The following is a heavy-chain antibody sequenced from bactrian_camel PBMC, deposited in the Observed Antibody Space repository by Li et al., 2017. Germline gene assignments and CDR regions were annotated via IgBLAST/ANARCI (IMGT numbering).Heavy chain of an antibody. CDR1: GYFSKRC. CDR2: IETDGTT. V-gene: IGHV3S53*01. Sequence: HVQLVESGGGSVQAEGSLRLSCAASGYFSKRCMAWFRQSPGKQREAVAVIETDGTTYYSVSVKGRFTISLDSAKNTLYLHMNSLKPEDTAMYYCAADRPPCTVYVGGAMKYEYRGQGTQVTVS. D-gene: IGHD6*01. J-gene: IGHJ4*01. CDR3: AADRPPCTVYVGGAMKYEY.